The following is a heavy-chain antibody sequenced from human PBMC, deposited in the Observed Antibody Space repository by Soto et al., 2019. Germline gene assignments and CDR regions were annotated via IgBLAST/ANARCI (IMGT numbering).Heavy chain of an antibody. J-gene: IGHJ6*02. D-gene: IGHD3-3*01. CDR1: GFTFSSYW. CDR3: ARLGSGYDYYYGMDV. V-gene: IGHV3-74*01. CDR2: INSDGSST. Sequence: SCAASGFTFSSYWMHWVRQAPGKGLVWVSRINSDGSSTSYADSVKGRFTISRDNAKNTLYLQMNSLRAEDTAVYYCARLGSGYDYYYGMDVWGQGTTVTVSS.